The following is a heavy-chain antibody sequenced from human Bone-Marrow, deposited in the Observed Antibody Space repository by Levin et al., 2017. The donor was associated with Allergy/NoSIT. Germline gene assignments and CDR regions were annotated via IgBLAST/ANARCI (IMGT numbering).Heavy chain of an antibody. J-gene: IGHJ3*02. D-gene: IGHD1/OR15-1a*01. CDR1: GGSINGYY. CDR3: ARDGRGTGTDDAFDI. CDR2: VYSSGST. Sequence: SSETLSLTCTVSGGSINGYYWIWIRQPPGKGLEWIGYVYSSGSTNYNPSLKSRVTMSIDTSKNQFSLKLNSVTAADTALYYCARDGRGTGTDDAFDIWGQGTMVTVSS. V-gene: IGHV4-59*01.